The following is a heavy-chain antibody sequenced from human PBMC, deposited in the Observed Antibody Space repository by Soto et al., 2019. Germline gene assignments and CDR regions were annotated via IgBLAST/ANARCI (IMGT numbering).Heavy chain of an antibody. CDR3: ARDCSSTSCYTYGMDV. Sequence: PGGSLRLSCAASGFTFSSYSMNWVRQAPGKGLEWVSSISSSSSYIYYADSVKGRFTISRDNAKNSLYLQMNSLRAEDTAVYYCARDCSSTSCYTYGMDVWGQGXTVTVYS. J-gene: IGHJ6*02. V-gene: IGHV3-21*01. CDR1: GFTFSSYS. CDR2: ISSSSSYI. D-gene: IGHD2-2*02.